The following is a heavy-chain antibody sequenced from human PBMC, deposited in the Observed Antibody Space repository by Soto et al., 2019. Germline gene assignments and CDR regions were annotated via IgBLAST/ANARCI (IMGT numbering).Heavy chain of an antibody. CDR1: GGTFSSYA. CDR3: ARDHCSSTSCYEDYYYGMDV. J-gene: IGHJ6*02. V-gene: IGHV1-69*01. Sequence: QVQLVQSGAEVKKPGSSVKVSCKASGGTFSSYAISWVRQAPGQGLEWMGGIIPIFGTANYAQKFQGRVTITADESTSTDYMELSSLRSEDTAVYYCARDHCSSTSCYEDYYYGMDVWGQGTTVTVSS. CDR2: IIPIFGTA. D-gene: IGHD2-2*01.